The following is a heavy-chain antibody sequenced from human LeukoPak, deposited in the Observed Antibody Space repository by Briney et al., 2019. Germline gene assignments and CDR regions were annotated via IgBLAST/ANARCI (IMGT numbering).Heavy chain of an antibody. CDR1: GLTYRSYA. D-gene: IGHD5-12*01. J-gene: IGHJ4*02. Sequence: GGSLRLSCAASGLTYRSYAMSGARQAPGKGLEWVSGISGSGGSTYYADSVKGRFTISRDNSKNTLYLQMNSLRAEDTAVYYCAKETGYSGYDYGDYWGQGTLVTVSS. CDR3: AKETGYSGYDYGDY. CDR2: ISGSGGST. V-gene: IGHV3-23*01.